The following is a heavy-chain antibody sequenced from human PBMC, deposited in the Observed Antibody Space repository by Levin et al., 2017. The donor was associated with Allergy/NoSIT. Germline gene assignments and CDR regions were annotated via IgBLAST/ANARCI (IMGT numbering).Heavy chain of an antibody. CDR3: AVAGGFWSGFSLLGGLDV. D-gene: IGHD3-3*01. J-gene: IGHJ6*02. CDR2: IVVDSGNT. V-gene: IGHV1-58*01. CDR1: GFIFTTST. Sequence: GASVKVSCKASGFIFTTSTVQWVRQARGQRLEWIGWIVVDSGNTNYAQKFQESVTITRDMSTSTTYMELSSLRSDDTAVYYCAVAGGFWSGFSLLGGLDVWGQGTTVTVSS.